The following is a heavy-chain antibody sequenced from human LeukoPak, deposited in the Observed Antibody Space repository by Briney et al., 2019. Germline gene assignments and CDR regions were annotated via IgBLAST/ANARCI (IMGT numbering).Heavy chain of an antibody. CDR2: IYYSGST. Sequence: PSQTLSLTCTVSGGSISSSSYYWGWIRQPPGKGLEWIGSIYYSGSTYYNPSLKSRVTISVDTSKNQFSLKLSSVTAADTAVYYCASLGIAVAGNDAFDIWGQGTMVTVSS. CDR1: GGSISSSSYY. J-gene: IGHJ3*02. V-gene: IGHV4-39*01. CDR3: ASLGIAVAGNDAFDI. D-gene: IGHD6-19*01.